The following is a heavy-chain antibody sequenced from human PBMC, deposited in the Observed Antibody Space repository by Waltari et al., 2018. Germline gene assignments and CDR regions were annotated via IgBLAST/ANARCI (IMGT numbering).Heavy chain of an antibody. V-gene: IGHV4-39*01. CDR2: IYYSGST. D-gene: IGHD3-10*01. CDR3: ARRTTYYYGSGSPGFDP. CDR1: GGSISSSSYY. Sequence: QLQLQESGPGLVKPSETLSLTCTVSGGSISSSSYYWGWIRQPPGKGLEWIGSIYYSGSTYYNPSLKSRVTISVDTSKNQFSLKLSSVTAADTAVYYCARRTTYYYGSGSPGFDPWGQGTLVTVSS. J-gene: IGHJ5*02.